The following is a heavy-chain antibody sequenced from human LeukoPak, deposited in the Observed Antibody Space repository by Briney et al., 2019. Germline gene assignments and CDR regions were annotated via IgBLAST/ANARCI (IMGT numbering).Heavy chain of an antibody. V-gene: IGHV1-24*01. CDR1: GYTLTELS. D-gene: IGHD6-13*01. Sequence: ASVKVSCKVSGYTLTELSMHWVRQAPGKGLEWMGGFDPEDGGTIYAQKFQGRVTMTEDTSTSTVYMELSSLRSEDTAVYYCAREGVAGTGLDYWGQGTLVTVSS. CDR3: AREGVAGTGLDY. J-gene: IGHJ4*02. CDR2: FDPEDGGT.